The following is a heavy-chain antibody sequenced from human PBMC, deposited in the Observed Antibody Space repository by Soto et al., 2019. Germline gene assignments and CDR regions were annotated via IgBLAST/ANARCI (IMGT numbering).Heavy chain of an antibody. CDR1: GFTFSSYS. CDR2: ISSSSSYI. CDR3: ARDYGGNSGAFWFDP. Sequence: PGGSLRLSCAASGFTFSSYSMNWVRQAPGKGLEWVSSISSSSSYIYYADSVKGRFTISRDNAKNSLYLQMNSLRAEDTAVYYCARDYGGNSGAFWFDPRGQGTLVTVSS. D-gene: IGHD4-17*01. V-gene: IGHV3-21*01. J-gene: IGHJ5*02.